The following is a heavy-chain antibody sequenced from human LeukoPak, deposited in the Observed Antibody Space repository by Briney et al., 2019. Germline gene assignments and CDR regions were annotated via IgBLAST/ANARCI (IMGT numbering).Heavy chain of an antibody. CDR3: AKGVSSGYYYYYYYMDV. V-gene: IGHV3-30*02. CDR2: IRYDGSNK. Sequence: GGSLRLSCAASGFTFSSYGMHWVRQAPGKGLEWVAFIRYDGSNKYYADSVKGRFTISRDNSKNTLYLQMNSLRAEDTAVYYCAKGVSSGYYYYYYYMDVWGKGTTVTISS. J-gene: IGHJ6*03. D-gene: IGHD3-22*01. CDR1: GFTFSSYG.